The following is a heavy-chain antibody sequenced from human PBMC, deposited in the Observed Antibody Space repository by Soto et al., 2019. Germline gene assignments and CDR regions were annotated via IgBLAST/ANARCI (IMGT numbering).Heavy chain of an antibody. V-gene: IGHV4-34*01. CDR3: ARGLREPNHYYYCYYMDV. CDR1: GGSFSGYY. CDR2: INNSGST. J-gene: IGHJ6*03. Sequence: QVQLQQCGAGLLKPSETLSLTCAVYGGSFSGYYWSWIRQPPGKGLEWIGEINNSGSTNYNPSLKSRVTISVDTSKNQFSLKLSSVTAAHTAVYYCARGLREPNHYYYCYYMDVWGKGTTVTVSS. D-gene: IGHD1-1*01.